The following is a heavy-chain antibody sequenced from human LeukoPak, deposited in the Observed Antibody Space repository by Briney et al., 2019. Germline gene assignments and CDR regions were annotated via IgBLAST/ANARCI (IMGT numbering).Heavy chain of an antibody. CDR1: GFTFSSYA. CDR2: ISGSGGST. J-gene: IGHJ4*02. D-gene: IGHD6-13*01. V-gene: IGHV3-23*01. Sequence: PEGSLRLSCAASGFTFSSYAMSWVRQAPGKGLEWVSAISGSGGSTYYADSVKGRFTISRDNSRNTLYLQMNSLRAEDTAVYYCAKDGPGIAAAGTRGGYFDYWGQGTLVTVSS. CDR3: AKDGPGIAAAGTRGGYFDY.